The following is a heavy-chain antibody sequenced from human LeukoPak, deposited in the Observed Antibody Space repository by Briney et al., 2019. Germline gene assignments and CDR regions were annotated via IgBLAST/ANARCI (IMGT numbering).Heavy chain of an antibody. D-gene: IGHD3-10*01. V-gene: IGHV3-23*01. CDR1: RFTFSSSA. Sequence: GGSLRLSCAASRFTFSSSAMSWLRQAPGKGLEWVSTISDSGGSTYYADSVKGRFTISRDNSKSTLYLQVHSLRAEDTAVYYCAKSHSEAQRGYFDYWGQGTLVTVSS. CDR2: ISDSGGST. CDR3: AKSHSEAQRGYFDY. J-gene: IGHJ4*02.